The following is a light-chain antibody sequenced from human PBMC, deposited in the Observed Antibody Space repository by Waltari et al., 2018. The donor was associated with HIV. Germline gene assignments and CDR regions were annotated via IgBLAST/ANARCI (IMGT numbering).Light chain of an antibody. V-gene: IGLV1-51*02. Sequence: QSVLTQPPSVSAAPGQKVTISCSGSSPTIGNNYVSWYQHLPGTAPKLLIFENDRRPSGIPARFSGSKSGTSATLGIIGLQTGDEANYYCGTWDSNLNVGGYVFGPGTKVTVL. CDR3: GTWDSNLNVGGYV. CDR1: SPTIGNNY. CDR2: END. J-gene: IGLJ1*01.